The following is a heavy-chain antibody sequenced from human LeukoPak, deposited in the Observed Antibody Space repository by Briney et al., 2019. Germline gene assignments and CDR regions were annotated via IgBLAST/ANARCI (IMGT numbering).Heavy chain of an antibody. D-gene: IGHD6-13*01. CDR3: ARDVVAAAGTWDY. V-gene: IGHV4-4*07. CDR1: GDSISDFY. J-gene: IGHJ4*02. Sequence: PSETLSLTCTVSGDSISDFYWSWLRQPAGKGLEWIGRIYASGSTNYNPSLKSRVTMSVDTSKNQFSLRLSSVTAADTAMYYCARDVVAAAGTWDYWGQGTLVTVSS. CDR2: IYASGST.